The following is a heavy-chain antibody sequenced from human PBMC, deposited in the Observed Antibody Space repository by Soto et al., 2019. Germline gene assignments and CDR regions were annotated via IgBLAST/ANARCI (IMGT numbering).Heavy chain of an antibody. V-gene: IGHV3-30*18. D-gene: IGHD3-10*01. J-gene: IGHJ5*02. CDR1: GFVFTSFG. CDR2: ISYDGSDE. CDR3: AKDRGEMATVRPWFDP. Sequence: QVQLVESGGGVVQSGRSLRLSCAATGFVFTSFGMHWVRQAPGKGLEWVAVISYDGSDENYADSVNGRFAISRDKSRNTVYLQMNSLTPEDTAVYYCAKDRGEMATVRPWFDPWGQGALGTVSS.